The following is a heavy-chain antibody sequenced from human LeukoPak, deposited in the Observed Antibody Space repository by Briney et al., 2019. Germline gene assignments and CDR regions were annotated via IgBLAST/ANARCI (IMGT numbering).Heavy chain of an antibody. Sequence: ASVKVSCKASGGTFSSYAISWVRQAPGQGLEWMGRIIPILGIANYAQKFQGRVTITADKSTSTAYMELSSLRSEDTAVYYCARYDYVWGSYRRPGIDYWGQGTLVTVSS. CDR2: IIPILGIA. CDR3: ARYDYVWGSYRRPGIDY. D-gene: IGHD3-16*02. CDR1: GGTFSSYA. J-gene: IGHJ4*02. V-gene: IGHV1-69*04.